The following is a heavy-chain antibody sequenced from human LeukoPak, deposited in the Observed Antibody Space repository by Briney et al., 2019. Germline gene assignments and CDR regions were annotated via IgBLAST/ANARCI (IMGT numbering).Heavy chain of an antibody. CDR1: GGSFSGYY. CDR3: ARRVLRYFDWSH. D-gene: IGHD3-9*01. Sequence: PSETLSLTCAVYGGSFSGYYWSWIRQPPGKGLEWIGEINHSGSTNYNPSLKSRVTISVDTSKNQFSLKLSSVTAADTAVYYCARRVLRYFDWSHWGQGTLVTVSS. CDR2: INHSGST. V-gene: IGHV4-34*01. J-gene: IGHJ4*02.